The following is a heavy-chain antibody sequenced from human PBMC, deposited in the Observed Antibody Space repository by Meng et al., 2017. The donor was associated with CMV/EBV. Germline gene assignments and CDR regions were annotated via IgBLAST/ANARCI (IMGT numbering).Heavy chain of an antibody. D-gene: IGHD2-2*02. CDR1: GGTFSSYT. CDR2: IIPILGIA. V-gene: IGHV1-69*04. CDR3: AREGICSSTSCYTYYYYGMDV. Sequence: SVKVSCKASGGTFSSYTISWVRQAPGQGLEWMGRIIPILGIANYAQKFQGRVTMTRDTSTSTVYMELSSLRSEDTAVYYCAREGICSSTSCYTYYYYGMDVWGQGTTVTVSS. J-gene: IGHJ6*02.